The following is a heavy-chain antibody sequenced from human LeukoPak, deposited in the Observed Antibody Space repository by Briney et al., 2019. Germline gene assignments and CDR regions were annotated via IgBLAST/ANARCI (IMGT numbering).Heavy chain of an antibody. Sequence: RHGESLKISCKGSGYSFTSYWIGWVRQMPGKGLEWMGIIYPGDFDTRYSPSFQGQVTISADKSISTAYLQWSSLKASDTAMYYCARSGRSSSNYFDYWGQGTLVTVSS. CDR2: IYPGDFDT. CDR1: GYSFTSYW. J-gene: IGHJ4*02. V-gene: IGHV5-51*01. D-gene: IGHD3-10*01. CDR3: ARSGRSSSNYFDY.